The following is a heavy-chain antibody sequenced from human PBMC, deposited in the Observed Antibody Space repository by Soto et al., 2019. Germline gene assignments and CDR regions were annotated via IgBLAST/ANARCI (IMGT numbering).Heavy chain of an antibody. CDR1: GGTFSSYA. V-gene: IGHV1-69*01. CDR2: IIPIFGTA. D-gene: IGHD3-16*02. J-gene: IGHJ3*02. Sequence: QVQLVQSGAEVKKPGSSVKVSCKASGGTFSSYAISWVRQAPGQGLEWMGGIIPIFGTANYAQKFQGRVTITADESTSTAYMELSSLRSEDTAVYYCARDPHYDYVWGSYRYSAFDIWGQGTMVTVSS. CDR3: ARDPHYDYVWGSYRYSAFDI.